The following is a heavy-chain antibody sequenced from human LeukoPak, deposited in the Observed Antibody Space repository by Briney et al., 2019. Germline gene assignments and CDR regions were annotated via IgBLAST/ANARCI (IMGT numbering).Heavy chain of an antibody. CDR3: ARDDPSRDAFDI. D-gene: IGHD2-2*01. J-gene: IGHJ3*02. Sequence: GGSLRLSCAASGLTFSSYSMNWVRQAPGKGLEWVSSISSSSSYIYYADSVKGRFTISRDNAKNSLYLQMNSLRAEDTAVYYCARDDPSRDAFDIWGQGTMVTVSS. CDR2: ISSSSSYI. V-gene: IGHV3-21*01. CDR1: GLTFSSYS.